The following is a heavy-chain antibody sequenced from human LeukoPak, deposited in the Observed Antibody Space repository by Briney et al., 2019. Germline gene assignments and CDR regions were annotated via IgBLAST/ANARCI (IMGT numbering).Heavy chain of an antibody. CDR3: ARRPDYYYDSSGYFDP. CDR1: GGSISSSNYY. Sequence: SETLSLTCTVSGGSISSSNYYWGWIRQPPGKGLEWIGSIYYSGSNYYNPSLKSRVTISVDTSKNQFSLKLSSVTAADTAVYYCARRPDYYYDSSGYFDPWGQGTLVTVSS. V-gene: IGHV4-39*01. CDR2: IYYSGSN. D-gene: IGHD3-22*01. J-gene: IGHJ5*02.